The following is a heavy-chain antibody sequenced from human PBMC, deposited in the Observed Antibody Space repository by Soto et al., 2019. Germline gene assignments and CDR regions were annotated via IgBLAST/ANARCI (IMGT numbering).Heavy chain of an antibody. D-gene: IGHD6-19*01. Sequence: EVQLVESGGGLVQPGGSLRLSCEASGFTFSSSWMSWVRQAPGKGLEWVANERQDGSQKYLVDSVKGRFTISRDNAKTSMYLQMNSLRAEDTAVYYCVRDGGSGWHFDSWCQGTLVTVSS. CDR3: VRDGGSGWHFDS. CDR1: GFTFSSSW. V-gene: IGHV3-7*01. CDR2: ERQDGSQK. J-gene: IGHJ4*02.